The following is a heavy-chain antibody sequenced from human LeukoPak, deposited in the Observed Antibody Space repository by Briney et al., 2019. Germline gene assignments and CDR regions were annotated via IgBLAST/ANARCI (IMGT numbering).Heavy chain of an antibody. CDR3: ARSSGWYLP. CDR1: GFTFSNYW. Sequence: GGSLRLSCAASGFTFSNYWMTWVRQAPGKGMYWVANIKQDGSDIKYVDSVKGRFTIPRDNAKNSLYLQMNSLRVEVTGVYYCARSSGWYLPWGQGTLVTLSS. CDR2: IKQDGSDI. D-gene: IGHD6-19*01. V-gene: IGHV3-7*01. J-gene: IGHJ5*02.